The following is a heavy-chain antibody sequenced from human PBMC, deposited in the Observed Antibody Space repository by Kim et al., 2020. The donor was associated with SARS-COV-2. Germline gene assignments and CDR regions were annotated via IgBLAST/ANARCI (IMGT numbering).Heavy chain of an antibody. CDR1: GGSFSGYY. CDR2: FNNSGST. J-gene: IGHJ4*02. D-gene: IGHD3-3*01. Sequence: SETLSLTCAVYGGSFSGYYWSWIRQPPGKGLEWIGEFNNSGSTNYNPSLNSRVTISVDTSKNQFSLKLSSVTAADTAVYYCARGHYDFWSGYIRSFDYWGQGTLVTVSS. CDR3: ARGHYDFWSGYIRSFDY. V-gene: IGHV4-34*01.